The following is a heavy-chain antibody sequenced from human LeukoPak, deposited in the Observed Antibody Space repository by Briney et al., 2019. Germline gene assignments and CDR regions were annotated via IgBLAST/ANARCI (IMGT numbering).Heavy chain of an antibody. CDR3: ARDRHIWSGYKYYMDV. CDR1: GGSISSGDYY. D-gene: IGHD3-3*01. V-gene: IGHV4-30-4*08. CDR2: IYYSGST. Sequence: PQTLSLTCTVSGGSISSGDYYWSWIRQPPGKGLEWTGYIYYSGSTYYNPSLKSRVTISVDTSKNQFSLKLSSVTAADTAVYYCARDRHIWSGYKYYMDVWGKGTTVTVSS. J-gene: IGHJ6*03.